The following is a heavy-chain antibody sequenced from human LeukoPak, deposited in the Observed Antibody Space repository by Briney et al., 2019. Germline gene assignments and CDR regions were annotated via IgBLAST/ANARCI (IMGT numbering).Heavy chain of an antibody. CDR3: ARALRQWPQINVY. CDR2: MNPNSGNT. J-gene: IGHJ4*02. Sequence: ASVKVSCKASGYTFTSYDINWVRQATGQGLEWMGWMNPNSGNTGYAQKFQGRVTMTRNTSISTAYMELSSLRSEDTAVYYCARALRQWPQINVYGGQGTLVTVSS. V-gene: IGHV1-8*01. D-gene: IGHD6-19*01. CDR1: GYTFTSYD.